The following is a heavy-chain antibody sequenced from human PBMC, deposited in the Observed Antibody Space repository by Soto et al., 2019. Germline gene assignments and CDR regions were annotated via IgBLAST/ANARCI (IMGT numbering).Heavy chain of an antibody. V-gene: IGHV1-18*01. J-gene: IGHJ4*02. D-gene: IGHD1-1*01. CDR2: ISANNGNT. CDR3: ARGRYGDY. CDR1: GYTFTSYG. Sequence: QVHLVQSGAEVKKPGASVKVSCKGSGYTFTSYGITCVRQAPGQGLEWMGWISANNGNTDYAQKLQGRVTETRDTSTSTAYMELRSLISEDTAEYYCARGRYGDYWGQGARVTVSP.